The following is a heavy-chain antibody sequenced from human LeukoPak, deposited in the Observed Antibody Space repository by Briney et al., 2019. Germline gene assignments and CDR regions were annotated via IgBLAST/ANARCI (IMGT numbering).Heavy chain of an antibody. CDR1: GYTFTSYD. CDR3: AKANYYDTAGYPGY. CDR2: MNPHSGNT. J-gene: IGHJ4*02. Sequence: GASVKVSCKASGYTFTSYDINWVRQATGQGLEWMGWMNPHSGNTGYAQKFQGRVTMTRNTSISTAYMELSSLRSDDTAVYYCAKANYYDTAGYPGYWGQGTLVTVSS. V-gene: IGHV1-8*01. D-gene: IGHD3-22*01.